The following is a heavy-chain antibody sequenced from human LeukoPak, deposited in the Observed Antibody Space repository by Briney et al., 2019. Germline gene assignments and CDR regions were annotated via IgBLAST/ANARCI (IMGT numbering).Heavy chain of an antibody. CDR1: GFIFSDYY. CDR3: ARDLRWLQLDY. J-gene: IGHJ4*02. Sequence: GGSLRLSCTASGFIFSDYYMISIRQAPGKGLEWVSYISSSGSTFYQADSVKGRFTISRDNAKNSLYLQMNSLRVEDTAVYYCARDLRWLQLDYWGQGTLVTVSS. D-gene: IGHD5-24*01. CDR2: ISSSGSTF. V-gene: IGHV3-11*01.